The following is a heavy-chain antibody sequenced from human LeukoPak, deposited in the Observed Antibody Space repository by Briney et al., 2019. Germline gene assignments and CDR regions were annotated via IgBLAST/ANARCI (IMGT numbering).Heavy chain of an antibody. J-gene: IGHJ6*03. D-gene: IGHD4-17*01. CDR1: GYTFNSYG. CDR3: ARGWDYVHYVDFYYYMDV. V-gene: IGHV1-18*01. CDR2: ISGDNGDT. Sequence: AASVKVSCKASGYTFNSYGISWVRQAPGQGLEWLGWISGDNGDTKTAQNLQGRVTMTTDTSTNTAYMELRSLRSDDTAVYYCARGWDYVHYVDFYYYMDVWGKGTTVTVSS.